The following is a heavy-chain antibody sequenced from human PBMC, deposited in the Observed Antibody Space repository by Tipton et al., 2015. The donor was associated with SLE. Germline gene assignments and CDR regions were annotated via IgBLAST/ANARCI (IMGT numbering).Heavy chain of an antibody. CDR1: GGSISGYY. Sequence: TLSLTCTVSGGSISGYYWNWIRQPPGKGLEWVGYINYSGNTNYNPSLKSRVTISVDTSKTHFSLRLNSVTAADTAVYYCARGGLGSDLRRSIYFGSWGQGTLVTVSS. J-gene: IGHJ4*02. CDR2: INYSGNT. D-gene: IGHD7-27*01. CDR3: ARGGLGSDLRRSIYFGS. V-gene: IGHV4-59*01.